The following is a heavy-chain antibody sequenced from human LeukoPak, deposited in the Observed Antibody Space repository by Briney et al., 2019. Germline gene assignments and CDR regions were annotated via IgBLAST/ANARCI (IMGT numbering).Heavy chain of an antibody. CDR2: IIPILGIA. CDR1: GGTFSSYT. CDR3: ARGYYDSSGYPITNFDY. Sequence: ASVKVSCKASGGTFSSYTISWVRQAPGQGLEWMGRIIPILGIANYAQKFQGRVTITADKSTSTAYMELSSLRSEDTAVYYCARGYYDSSGYPITNFDYWGQGILVTVSS. J-gene: IGHJ4*02. V-gene: IGHV1-69*02. D-gene: IGHD3-22*01.